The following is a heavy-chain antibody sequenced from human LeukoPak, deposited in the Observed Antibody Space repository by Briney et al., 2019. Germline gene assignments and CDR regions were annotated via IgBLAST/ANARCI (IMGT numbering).Heavy chain of an antibody. D-gene: IGHD5-18*01. Sequence: ASVKVSCKTSGYTFTDYYIHWVRQAPGQGLEWMGWINPDSGYTNYAQKFQGRVTMTRDTSINTAYMELSRLTSDDTAVYYCAKRAYSYGYFEYWGQGTLVTVSS. CDR2: INPDSGYT. V-gene: IGHV1-2*02. CDR1: GYTFTDYY. J-gene: IGHJ4*02. CDR3: AKRAYSYGYFEY.